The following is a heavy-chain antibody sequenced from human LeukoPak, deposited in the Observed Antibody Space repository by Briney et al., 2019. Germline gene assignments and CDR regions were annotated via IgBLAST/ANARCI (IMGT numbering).Heavy chain of an antibody. V-gene: IGHV1-69*13. CDR3: AKDKNLRDGYILDS. J-gene: IGHJ4*02. CDR1: GYTFTNYG. Sequence: SVKVSCKASGYTFTNYGISWVRQAPGQGLEWMGALIPIFGTPNYAQKFQGRVSITADESTNTAFMELSSLRSDDTAMYYCAKDKNLRDGYILDSWGQGTLVTVSS. CDR2: LIPIFGTP. D-gene: IGHD5-24*01.